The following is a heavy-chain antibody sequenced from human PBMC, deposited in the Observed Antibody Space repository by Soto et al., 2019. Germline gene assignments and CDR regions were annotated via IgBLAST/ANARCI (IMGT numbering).Heavy chain of an antibody. CDR1: GGSISSGGYY. CDR3: ARALFHDYGDYVYYYGMDV. Sequence: TLSLTCTVSGGSISSGGYYWSWIRQHPGKGLEWIGYIYYSGSTYYNPSLKSRVTISVDTSKNQFSLKLSSVTAADTAVYYCARALFHDYGDYVYYYGMDVWGQGTTVTVSS. D-gene: IGHD4-17*01. CDR2: IYYSGST. V-gene: IGHV4-31*03. J-gene: IGHJ6*02.